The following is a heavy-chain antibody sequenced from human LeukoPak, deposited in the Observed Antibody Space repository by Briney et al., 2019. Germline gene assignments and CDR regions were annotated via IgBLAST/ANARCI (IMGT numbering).Heavy chain of an antibody. D-gene: IGHD6-19*01. CDR3: ARSELLGRVAGTHNWFDP. V-gene: IGHV6-1*01. CDR1: GDSVSSNSAA. Sequence: SQTLSLTCAISGDSVSSNSAAWNWIRQSPSRGLEWLGRTYYRSKWYNDYAVSVKSRITINPDTSKNQFSLQLNSVTPEDTAVYYCARSELLGRVAGTHNWFDPWGQGTLVTVSS. CDR2: TYYRSKWYN. J-gene: IGHJ5*02.